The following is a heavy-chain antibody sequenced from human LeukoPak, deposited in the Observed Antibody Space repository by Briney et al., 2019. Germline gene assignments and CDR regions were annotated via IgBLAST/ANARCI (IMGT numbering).Heavy chain of an antibody. CDR2: INWNGGST. D-gene: IGHD6-19*01. CDR1: GYSFDDYG. CDR3: ARGGSTGWYSFDY. V-gene: IGHV3-20*04. Sequence: PGGSLRLSCVASGYSFDDYGMSWVRQAPGKGLEWVSGINWNGGSTGYADSVKGRFTISRDNAKNSLYLRMNSLRAEDTALYYCARGGSTGWYSFDYWGQGTLVTVSS. J-gene: IGHJ4*02.